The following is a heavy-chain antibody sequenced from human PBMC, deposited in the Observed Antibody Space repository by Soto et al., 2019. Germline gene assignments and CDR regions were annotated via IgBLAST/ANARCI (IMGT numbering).Heavy chain of an antibody. CDR1: GFTFTSSA. CDR2: IAVGSGYT. D-gene: IGHD2-8*01. V-gene: IGHV1-58*01. Sequence: SVKVSCKASGFTFTSSAFQWVRQARGQRLEWIGWIAVGSGYTNYAQRFQGRVTLTRDMSTATTYMELSRLTSEDTAIYYCAADATAWQQMVPSDYWGQGTLVTVSS. J-gene: IGHJ4*02. CDR3: AADATAWQQMVPSDY.